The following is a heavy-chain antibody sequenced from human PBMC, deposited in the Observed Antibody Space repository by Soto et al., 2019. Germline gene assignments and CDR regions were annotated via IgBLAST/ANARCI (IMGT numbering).Heavy chain of an antibody. D-gene: IGHD4-17*01. CDR2: IYYSGST. CDR3: GGYGAPYGMDV. J-gene: IGHJ6*02. Sequence: QVQLQESGPGLVKPSQTLSLTCTVSGGSISSGGYYWSWIRQHPGKGLEWIGYIYYSGSTYYNPSQKSQVTISIDTSKTQFSLKLSSVTAAETAVDYCGGYGAPYGMDVWGQGTTVTVSS. V-gene: IGHV4-31*01. CDR1: GGSISSGGYY.